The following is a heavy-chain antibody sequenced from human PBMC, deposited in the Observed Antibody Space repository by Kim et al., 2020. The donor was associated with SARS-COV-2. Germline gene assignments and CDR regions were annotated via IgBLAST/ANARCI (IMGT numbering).Heavy chain of an antibody. V-gene: IGHV1-69*13. CDR3: ARLNYYDSSGYVDY. D-gene: IGHD3-22*01. J-gene: IGHJ4*02. Sequence: SVKVSCKASGGTFSSYAISWVRQAPGQGLEWMGGIIPIFGTANYAQKFQGRVTITADESTSTAYMELSSLRSEDTAVYYCARLNYYDSSGYVDYWGQGTLVTVSS. CDR2: IIPIFGTA. CDR1: GGTFSSYA.